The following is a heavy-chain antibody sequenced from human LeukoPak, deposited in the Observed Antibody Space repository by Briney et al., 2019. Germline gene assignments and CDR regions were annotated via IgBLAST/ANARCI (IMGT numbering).Heavy chain of an antibody. Sequence: GGSLRLSCAASGFTFSNYGLHCVRQAPGKGLEWVAGISEDGINQYYADSVKGRFTISRDNSNNTLFLHMNSLRPEGTAVYYCARDRETTSSGTFDYWGQGALVIVSS. CDR1: GFTFSNYG. V-gene: IGHV3-30*03. CDR2: ISEDGINQ. CDR3: ARDRETTSSGTFDY. D-gene: IGHD1-14*01. J-gene: IGHJ4*02.